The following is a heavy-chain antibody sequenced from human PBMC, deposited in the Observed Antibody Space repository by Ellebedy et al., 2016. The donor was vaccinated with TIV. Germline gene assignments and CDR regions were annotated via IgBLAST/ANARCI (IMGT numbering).Heavy chain of an antibody. CDR3: ATDGSYGDYLSPAHASVM. CDR1: GFSFRSYW. V-gene: IGHV3-7*01. D-gene: IGHD4-17*01. CDR2: INQDATKT. Sequence: GGSLRLSCAASGFSFRSYWMTWVRQAPGKGLEWVANINQDATKTFYVDSVEGRFNISRDNAKNSLFLQMNSLRAEDTAVYYCATDGSYGDYLSPAHASVMWGQGTLVSVSS. J-gene: IGHJ3*02.